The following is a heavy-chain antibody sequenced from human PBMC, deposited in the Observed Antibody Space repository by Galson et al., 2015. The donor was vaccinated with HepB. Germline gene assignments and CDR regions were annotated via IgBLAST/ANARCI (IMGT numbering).Heavy chain of an antibody. J-gene: IGHJ4*02. Sequence: SLTCTVSGGSISTYYWSWIRQTPGKRPEWIGYIYYTGTTNYNPSLESRVTISVDTSRNIFALRLTSVTATDTAVYYCARGGYSLDFWSRGTLVTVSS. CDR1: GGSISTYY. V-gene: IGHV4-59*01. CDR2: IYYTGTT. CDR3: ARGGYSLDF. D-gene: IGHD1-26*01.